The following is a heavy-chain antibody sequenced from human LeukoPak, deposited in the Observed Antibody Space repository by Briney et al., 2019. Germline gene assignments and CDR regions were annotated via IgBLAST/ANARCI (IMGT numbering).Heavy chain of an antibody. Sequence: GGSLRLSCAASGFTFSSYGMSWVRQAPGKGLEWVSAISGSGGSTYYADSVKGRFTISRDNSKNTLYLQMNSLRREDTAVYYCAKWQGSICSSTSCSLPSCMDVWGKGTTVTISS. J-gene: IGHJ6*03. V-gene: IGHV3-23*01. D-gene: IGHD2-2*01. CDR1: GFTFSSYG. CDR3: AKWQGSICSSTSCSLPSCMDV. CDR2: ISGSGGST.